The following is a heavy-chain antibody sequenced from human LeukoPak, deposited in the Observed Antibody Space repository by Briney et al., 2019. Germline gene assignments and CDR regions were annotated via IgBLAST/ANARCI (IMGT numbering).Heavy chain of an antibody. J-gene: IGHJ4*02. CDR3: ARVNDITVVAAAAPHYEY. V-gene: IGHV1-18*01. Sequence: ASVKVSCKPSGYTFICYGISWVQQAPGQGLEWVGWISAYKGVTDYAQKFQGRVAMTTDTSTSTVYMELMSLTFEDTAVYYCARVNDITVVAAAAPHYEYWGQGTLVTVSS. CDR1: GYTFICYG. CDR2: ISAYKGVT. D-gene: IGHD2-15*01.